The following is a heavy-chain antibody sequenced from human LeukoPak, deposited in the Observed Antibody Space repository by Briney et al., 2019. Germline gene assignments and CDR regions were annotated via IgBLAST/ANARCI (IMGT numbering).Heavy chain of an antibody. Sequence: SVKVSCKGSGGTFSSYAISWVRQAPGQGLEWMGGIIPIFGTANYAQKFQGRVTITTGESTSTAYMELSSLRSEDTAVYYCARDSGGKGGYFDYWGQGTLVTVSS. CDR3: ARDSGGKGGYFDY. D-gene: IGHD3-16*01. CDR2: IIPIFGTA. CDR1: GGTFSSYA. J-gene: IGHJ4*02. V-gene: IGHV1-69*05.